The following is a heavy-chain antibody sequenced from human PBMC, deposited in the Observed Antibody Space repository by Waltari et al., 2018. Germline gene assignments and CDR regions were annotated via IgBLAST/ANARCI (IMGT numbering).Heavy chain of an antibody. J-gene: IGHJ5*02. D-gene: IGHD3-10*01. CDR3: ARGGLWFGESVVGPWFDP. V-gene: IGHV1-2*02. CDR1: GYTFTGYY. Sequence: QVQLVQSGAEVKKPGASVKVSCKASGYTFTGYYMHWVRQAPGQGLEWMGWINPKRGGTNHAQKFQGRVTMTRDTSISTAYMELGRLRSDDTAVYYCARGGLWFGESVVGPWFDPWGQGTLVTVSS. CDR2: INPKRGGT.